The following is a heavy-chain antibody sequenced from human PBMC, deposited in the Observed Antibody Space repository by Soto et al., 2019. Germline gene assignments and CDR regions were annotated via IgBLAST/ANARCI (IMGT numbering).Heavy chain of an antibody. V-gene: IGHV1-18*01. J-gene: IGHJ4*02. Sequence: GASVKVSCKACGYAFTSYGSCWVRQAPGQGLEWMGWISAYNGNTNYAQKLQGRVTMTTDTSTSTAYMELRSLRSDDTAVYYCARRSRVQAARTFDYWGQGTLVTVSS. CDR1: GYAFTSYG. CDR3: ARRSRVQAARTFDY. D-gene: IGHD6-6*01. CDR2: ISAYNGNT.